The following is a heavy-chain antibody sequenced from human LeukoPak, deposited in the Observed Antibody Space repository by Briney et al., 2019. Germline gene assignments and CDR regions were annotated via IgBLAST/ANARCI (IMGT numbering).Heavy chain of an antibody. V-gene: IGHV4-59*08. D-gene: IGHD6-13*01. Sequence: SETLSLTCTVSGGSISSYYWSWIRQPPGKGLEWIGYIYYSGSTNYNPSLKSRVTISVDTSKNQFSLKLSSVTAADTAVYYCARQAAEQQLVRDAFDIWGQGTIVTVSS. J-gene: IGHJ3*02. CDR1: GGSISSYY. CDR2: IYYSGST. CDR3: ARQAAEQQLVRDAFDI.